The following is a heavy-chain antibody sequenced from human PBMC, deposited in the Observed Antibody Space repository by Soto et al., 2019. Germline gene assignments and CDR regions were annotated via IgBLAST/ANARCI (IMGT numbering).Heavy chain of an antibody. CDR2: ISYSGET. D-gene: IGHD3-10*01. Sequence: QVQLQESGPGLVKPSQTLSLTCSVSGGSVSYAGYYWNWIRQSPGKGLEWVGFISYSGETSYNPSLQSRVTISLDKSRDRFSLDLASVTAAGTAVFYCARAGDHDDPPLPPWGRGTLVTVSS. V-gene: IGHV4-31*03. J-gene: IGHJ5*02. CDR3: ARAGDHDDPPLPP. CDR1: GGSVSYAGYY.